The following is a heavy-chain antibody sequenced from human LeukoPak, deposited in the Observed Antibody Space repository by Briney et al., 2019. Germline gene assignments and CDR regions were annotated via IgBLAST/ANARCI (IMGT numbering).Heavy chain of an antibody. CDR1: GGSISSYY. Sequence: SETLSLTCTVSGGSISSYYWSWIRQPPGKGLEWIGYIYYSGSTNYNPSLKSRVTISVDTSKNQFSLKLSSVTAADTAVYYCARGGSTYYYDSSGYCTDYWGQGTLVTVSS. CDR3: ARGGSTYYYDSSGYCTDY. V-gene: IGHV4-59*01. D-gene: IGHD3-22*01. J-gene: IGHJ4*02. CDR2: IYYSGST.